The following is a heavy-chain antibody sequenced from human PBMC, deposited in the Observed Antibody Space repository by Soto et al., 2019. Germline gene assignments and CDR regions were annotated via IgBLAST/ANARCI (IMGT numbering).Heavy chain of an antibody. V-gene: IGHV3-21*01. D-gene: IGHD2-2*03. CDR3: ARVGYCSSTSCQG. CDR1: GFTFSSYS. CDR2: ISSSSSYI. Sequence: PGWSLRLSCAASGFTFSSYSMNWVRQAPGKGLEWVSSISSSSSYIYYADSVKGRFTISRDNAKNSLYLQMNSLRAEDTAVYYCARVGYCSSTSCQGWGQGTLVTVSS. J-gene: IGHJ4*02.